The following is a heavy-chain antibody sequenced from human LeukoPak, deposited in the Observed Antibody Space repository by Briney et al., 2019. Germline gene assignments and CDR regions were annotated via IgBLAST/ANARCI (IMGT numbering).Heavy chain of an antibody. D-gene: IGHD2-2*01. V-gene: IGHV3-23*01. CDR3: AKGYCSSTSCKESFFEY. CDR2: ISGSGGST. CDR1: GFTFRCYA. Sequence: PGGSLRLSCAASGFTFRCYAINGVRRAPGKGLEGVSAISGSGGSTYYFVKGRFTIYRDNSQNTLYLQMNSLRAEDTAVYYCAKGYCSSTSCKESFFEYWGQGTLVTVSS. J-gene: IGHJ4*02.